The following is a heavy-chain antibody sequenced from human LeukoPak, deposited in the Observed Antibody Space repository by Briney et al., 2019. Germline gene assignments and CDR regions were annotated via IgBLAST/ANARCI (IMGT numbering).Heavy chain of an antibody. CDR2: MSFDGSK. D-gene: IGHD3-3*01. Sequence: GGSLILSCVGSGFPFSRYALHWIRQAPGKGLEWMAVMSFDGSKDYADSAKGRFTISRDNSRNTLYLQIDDLRPEDTAMFFCARDWSHDYWGQGTLVAVSS. V-gene: IGHV3-30-3*01. CDR1: GFPFSRYA. CDR3: ARDWSHDY. J-gene: IGHJ4*02.